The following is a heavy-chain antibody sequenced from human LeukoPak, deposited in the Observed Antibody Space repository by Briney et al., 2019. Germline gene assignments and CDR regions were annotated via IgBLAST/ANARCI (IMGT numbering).Heavy chain of an antibody. J-gene: IGHJ4*02. V-gene: IGHV1-69*13. Sequence: SVKVSCKASGGTFSSYAISWVRQAPGQGLEWMGGITPILGTANYAQKFQGRVTITADESTSTAYMELSSLRSEDTAVYYCARPSGNLGEANPGGDYWGQGTLVTVSS. CDR3: ARPSGNLGEANPGGDY. CDR2: ITPILGTA. CDR1: GGTFSSYA. D-gene: IGHD3-10*01.